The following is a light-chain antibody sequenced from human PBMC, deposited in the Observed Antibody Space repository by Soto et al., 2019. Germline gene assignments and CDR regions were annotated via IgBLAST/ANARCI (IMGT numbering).Light chain of an antibody. J-gene: IGKJ4*01. Sequence: DIQMTQSPSSLSASVGDRVTITCRASQGISTYLNWYQQKPGKAPKLLIYAASSLQSGVPSRFSGSGSGTDFTLTISSLQPEDSATYYCQQSYSTLTFGGGTKVDIK. CDR1: QGISTY. CDR3: QQSYSTLT. CDR2: AAS. V-gene: IGKV1-39*01.